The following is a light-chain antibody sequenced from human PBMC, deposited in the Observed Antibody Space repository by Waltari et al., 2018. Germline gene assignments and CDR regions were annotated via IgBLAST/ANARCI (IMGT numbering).Light chain of an antibody. CDR3: QQYNTAYT. J-gene: IGKJ2*01. V-gene: IGKV1-5*03. Sequence: DGQMTQSPSTLSASVGDTVSITCRASESIMSWFAWYQQKARKAPKVLNSKASTLESGVHSSFSGSASGKEFTLTISHLQPDDFANYYRQQYNTAYTFGPGTILEIK. CDR2: KAS. CDR1: ESIMSW.